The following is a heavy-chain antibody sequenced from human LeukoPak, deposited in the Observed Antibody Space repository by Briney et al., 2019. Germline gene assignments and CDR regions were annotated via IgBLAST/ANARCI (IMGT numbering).Heavy chain of an antibody. D-gene: IGHD4-17*01. V-gene: IGHV3-66*02. CDR3: ARLVIDYGDRRLDY. Sequence: GGSLRLSCAASGFTVNSNYMTWVRQAPGKGLEWVSLIYSTGTTYYADSVKGRFTISRDNSKNTLYLQMNSLRAEDTAVYYCARLVIDYGDRRLDYWGQGTLATVSS. CDR1: GFTVNSNY. CDR2: IYSTGTT. J-gene: IGHJ4*02.